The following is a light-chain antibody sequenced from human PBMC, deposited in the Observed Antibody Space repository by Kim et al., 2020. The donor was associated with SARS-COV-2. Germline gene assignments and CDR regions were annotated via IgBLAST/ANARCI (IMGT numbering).Light chain of an antibody. CDR1: KVGDKY. CDR2: QDS. CDR3: QAWDSSTRDVV. V-gene: IGLV3-1*01. J-gene: IGLJ2*01. Sequence: PGQTASITCSGDKVGDKYACWYQQKPGQSPVLVIYQDSKRPSGIPERFSGSNSGNTATLTISGTQAMDEADYYCQAWDSSTRDVVFGGGTQLTVL.